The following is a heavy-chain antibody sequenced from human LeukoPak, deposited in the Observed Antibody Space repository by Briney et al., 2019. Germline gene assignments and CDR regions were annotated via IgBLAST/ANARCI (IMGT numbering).Heavy chain of an antibody. CDR2: ISEIISGT. CDR1: GFTFSSYD. Sequence: PGGSLRLSCTASGFTFSSYDMSRVRQAPGKALEWVSSISEIISGTYYADSVKGRFTISRDTSKNTLYLQMNSLRAEDTAIYYCARASSSSRPYYFDYWGQGTLVTVSS. D-gene: IGHD6-6*01. CDR3: ARASSSSRPYYFDY. V-gene: IGHV3-23*01. J-gene: IGHJ4*02.